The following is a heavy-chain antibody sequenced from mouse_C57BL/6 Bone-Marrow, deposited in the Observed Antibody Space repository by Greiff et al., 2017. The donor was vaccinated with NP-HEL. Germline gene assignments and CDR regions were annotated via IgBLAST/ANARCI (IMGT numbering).Heavy chain of an antibody. CDR2: IDPENGDT. Sequence: DVKLVESGAELVRPGASVKLSCTASGFTFKDYYMHWVKQRPEQGLEWIGWIDPENGDTDYASKFPGKATITADPSSNAAYLQLSSLTSEDTAVYYCTTGGSSPYAMDYGGQGTSVTVSS. D-gene: IGHD1-1*01. CDR3: TTGGSSPYAMDY. CDR1: GFTFKDYY. V-gene: IGHV14-4*01. J-gene: IGHJ4*01.